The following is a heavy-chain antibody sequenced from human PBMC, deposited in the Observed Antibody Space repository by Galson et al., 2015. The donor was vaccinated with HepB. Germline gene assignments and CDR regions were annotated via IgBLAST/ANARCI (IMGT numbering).Heavy chain of an antibody. CDR2: ISGSGGST. Sequence: SLRLSCAASGFTFSSYAMNWVRQAPGKGLEWVSAISGSGGSTYYADSVKGRFTISRDNSKNTLYLQMNSLRAEDTAVYYCAKDFRRYLPPYYFDYWGQGTLVTVSS. D-gene: IGHD1-26*01. CDR3: AKDFRRYLPPYYFDY. J-gene: IGHJ4*02. V-gene: IGHV3-23*01. CDR1: GFTFSSYA.